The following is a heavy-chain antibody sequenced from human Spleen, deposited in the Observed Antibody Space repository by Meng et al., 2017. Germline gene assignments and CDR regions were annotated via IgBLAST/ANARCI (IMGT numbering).Heavy chain of an antibody. D-gene: IGHD6-19*01. CDR1: GGSISSIDW. Sequence: LPESGPGPLKPSGTLSLPGAVSGGSISSIDWWSWVRQPPGKGLEWIGEIYHGGDTNYNPSLKSRVTIAIDRSKNQFSLKLSSVTAADTAVYYCASWIYSCGWQWGQGTLVTVSS. CDR2: IYHGGDT. J-gene: IGHJ4*02. V-gene: IGHV4-4*02. CDR3: ASWIYSCGWQ.